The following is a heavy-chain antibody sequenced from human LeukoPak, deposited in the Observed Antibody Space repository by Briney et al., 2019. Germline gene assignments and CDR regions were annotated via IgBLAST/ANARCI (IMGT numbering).Heavy chain of an antibody. CDR1: GGSISSDY. J-gene: IGHJ6*02. CDR2: IYYSGST. CDR3: ARDSTFYGMDV. Sequence: PSETLSLTCTVSGGSISSDYRSWIRRPPGKGLEWIGNIYYSGSTNYNPSLKSRVTISVDTSKNQFSVKLSSVTAADTAVYYCARDSTFYGMDVWGQGTTVTVSS. V-gene: IGHV4-59*01.